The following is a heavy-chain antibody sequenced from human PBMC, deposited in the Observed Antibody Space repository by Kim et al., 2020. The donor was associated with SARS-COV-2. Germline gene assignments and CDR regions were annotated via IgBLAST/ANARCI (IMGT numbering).Heavy chain of an antibody. Sequence: DPVKGRFTLSSDSAENTRFLQMNSLGPEDTAVYYCARAAESSGWAFDFWGQGTLVTVSS. V-gene: IGHV3-74*01. D-gene: IGHD6-19*01. CDR3: ARAAESSGWAFDF. J-gene: IGHJ4*02.